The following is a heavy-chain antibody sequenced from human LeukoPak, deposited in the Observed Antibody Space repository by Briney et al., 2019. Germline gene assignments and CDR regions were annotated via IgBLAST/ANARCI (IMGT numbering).Heavy chain of an antibody. Sequence: SETLSLTCTVSGASISSHYWSWIRQPPGKGLEWIGYIFYSGSLNYNPSLKSRVAISVDTSKDQFSLRLTCVTAADTAVYFCARGGGYSGSSFDYWGQGTLVTVSS. J-gene: IGHJ4*02. CDR2: IFYSGSL. D-gene: IGHD1-26*01. V-gene: IGHV4-59*11. CDR3: ARGGGYSGSSFDY. CDR1: GASISSHY.